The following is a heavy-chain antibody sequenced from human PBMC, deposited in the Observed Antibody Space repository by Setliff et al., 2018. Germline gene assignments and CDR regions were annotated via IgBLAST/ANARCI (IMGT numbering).Heavy chain of an antibody. CDR3: ARSPPTSTYYDFWSGYSYYLDY. J-gene: IGHJ4*02. Sequence: ASVKVSCKVSGYTLTELSRHWVRQAPGKGLEWMGGFDPEDGETIYAQKFQGRVTMTEDTSTDTAYMELSSLRSEDTAVYYCARSPPTSTYYDFWSGYSYYLDYWGQGTLVTVSS. CDR2: FDPEDGET. V-gene: IGHV1-24*01. CDR1: GYTLTELS. D-gene: IGHD3-3*01.